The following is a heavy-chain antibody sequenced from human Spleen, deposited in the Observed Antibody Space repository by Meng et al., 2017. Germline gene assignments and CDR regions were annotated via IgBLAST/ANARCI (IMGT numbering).Heavy chain of an antibody. D-gene: IGHD3-22*01. Sequence: SETLSLTCTVSGGSISSGCYSWSWIRQPAGKALEWIGRIYTSGSTNYNHSLKNRVTISVDTSKNQFSLKVNSVTAADTAVYYCARVGPRITMIVVVDNDAFDIWGQGTMVTVSS. CDR1: GGSISSGCYS. V-gene: IGHV4-61*02. CDR2: IYTSGST. CDR3: ARVGPRITMIVVVDNDAFDI. J-gene: IGHJ3*02.